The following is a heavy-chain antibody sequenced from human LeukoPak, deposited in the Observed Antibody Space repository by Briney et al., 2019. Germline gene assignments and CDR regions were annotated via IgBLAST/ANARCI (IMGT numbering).Heavy chain of an antibody. D-gene: IGHD2-21*01. CDR2: ISAYNGDT. CDR3: ARSLFGPFDY. J-gene: IGHJ4*02. V-gene: IGHV1-18*01. Sequence: ASVKVSCKASGYSFSSYVINWVRQAPGQGLEWMGRISAYNGDTYFAQKVQGRVTLTTDTSTRTAYMEVRSLRSDDTAVYYCARSLFGPFDYWGQGTLVTVSS. CDR1: GYSFSSYV.